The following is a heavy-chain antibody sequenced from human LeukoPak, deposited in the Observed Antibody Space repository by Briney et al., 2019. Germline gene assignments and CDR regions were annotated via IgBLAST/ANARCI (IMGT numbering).Heavy chain of an antibody. CDR2: IYPGDSDT. CDR3: ARRGLGITGTTGWFDP. D-gene: IGHD1-7*01. V-gene: IGHV5-51*01. J-gene: IGHJ5*02. Sequence: PGEFLKISCKGSGYSFTSYWIGWVRQMPGKGLEWMGIIYPGDSDTRYSPSFQGQVTISADKSISTAYLQWSSLKASDTAMYYCARRGLGITGTTGWFDPWGQGTLVTVSS. CDR1: GYSFTSYW.